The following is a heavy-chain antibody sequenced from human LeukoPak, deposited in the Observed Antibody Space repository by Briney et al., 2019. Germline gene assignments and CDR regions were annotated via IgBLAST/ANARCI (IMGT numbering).Heavy chain of an antibody. CDR3: AKGIHAGYSYGMDV. CDR1: GFTFKDYA. Sequence: GGSLRLSCTASGFTFKDYAMYWVRQAPGKGLEWVSGISLNSGTIGYADSVKGRFTISRDNAKNFLYLQMNSLRGEDTALYYCAKGIHAGYSYGMDVWGQGTTVTVSS. J-gene: IGHJ6*02. V-gene: IGHV3-9*01. D-gene: IGHD5-18*01. CDR2: ISLNSGTI.